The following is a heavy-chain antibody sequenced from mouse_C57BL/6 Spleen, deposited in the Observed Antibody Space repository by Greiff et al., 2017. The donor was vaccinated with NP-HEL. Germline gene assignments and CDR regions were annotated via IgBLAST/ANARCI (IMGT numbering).Heavy chain of an antibody. J-gene: IGHJ2*01. CDR2: INPSNGGT. V-gene: IGHV1-53*01. D-gene: IGHD2-4*01. CDR3: ARGDYDGWDYFDY. CDR1: GYTFTSYW. Sequence: VQLQQSGTELVKPGASVKLSCKASGYTFTSYWMHWVKQRPGQGLEWIGNINPSNGGTNYNEKFKSKATPTVDKSSSTAYMQLSSLTSEDPAVYYCARGDYDGWDYFDYWGQGTTLTVSS.